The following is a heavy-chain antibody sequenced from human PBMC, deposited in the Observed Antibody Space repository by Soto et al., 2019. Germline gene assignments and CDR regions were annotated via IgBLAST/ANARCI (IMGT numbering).Heavy chain of an antibody. CDR3: GRSVVGATGEILYNAMDV. V-gene: IGHV1-2*02. D-gene: IGHD1-26*01. CDR1: GYTFTGYY. J-gene: IGHJ6*02. CDR2: INPTSGHT. Sequence: GASVKVSCKASGYTFTGYYMRWVRQAPGQRLEWMGWINPTSGHTKYAKKFQDRVTITRDTSASTGYMELSSLRSEDTAVYYCGRSVVGATGEILYNAMDVWGQGTTVTVSS.